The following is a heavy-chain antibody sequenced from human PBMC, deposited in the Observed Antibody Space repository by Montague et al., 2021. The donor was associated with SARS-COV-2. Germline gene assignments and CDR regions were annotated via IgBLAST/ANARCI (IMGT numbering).Heavy chain of an antibody. V-gene: IGHV4-31*03. D-gene: IGHD1-26*01. CDR1: GGSISSGGYY. J-gene: IGHJ4*02. CDR2: IYYSGST. CDR3: ARGSRIVGATTRLDY. Sequence: TLSLTCTVSGGSISSGGYYWSWIRQHPGKGLEWLGYIYYSGSTYYNPSLKSRVTISVDTSKNQFSLKLSSVTAADTAVYYCARGSRIVGATTRLDYWGQGTLDTVSS.